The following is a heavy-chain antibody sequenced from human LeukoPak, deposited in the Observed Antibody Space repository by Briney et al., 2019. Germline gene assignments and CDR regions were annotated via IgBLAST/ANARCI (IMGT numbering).Heavy chain of an antibody. D-gene: IGHD2-2*01. J-gene: IGHJ5*02. CDR2: INPNSGGT. CDR1: GYTFTGYY. CDR3: ARDLGGVVVPAANWFDP. Sequence: ASVKVSCKASGYTFTGYYMHWVRLAPGQGLEWMGWINPNSGGTNYAQKFQGRVTMTRDTSISTAYMELSRLRSDDTAVYYCARDLGGVVVPAANWFDPWGQGTLVTVSS. V-gene: IGHV1-2*02.